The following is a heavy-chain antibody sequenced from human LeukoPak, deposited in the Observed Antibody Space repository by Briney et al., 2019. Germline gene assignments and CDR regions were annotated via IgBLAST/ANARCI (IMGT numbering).Heavy chain of an antibody. D-gene: IGHD2-2*01. CDR3: ARRVPARNYYYYYMDV. V-gene: IGHV4-59*11. Sequence: SETLSLTCTVSGGSISSHYWRWIWHPPAKGLDLMGYIYYSGSTNYNPSLKSRVPISVATSKNQFSLKLSSVTAADTAVYYCARRVPARNYYYYYMDVWGKGTTVTVSS. CDR1: GGSISSHY. J-gene: IGHJ6*03. CDR2: IYYSGST.